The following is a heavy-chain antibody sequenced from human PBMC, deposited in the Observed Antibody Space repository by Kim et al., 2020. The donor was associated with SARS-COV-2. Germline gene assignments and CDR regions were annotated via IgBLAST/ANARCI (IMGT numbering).Heavy chain of an antibody. Sequence: GNGNTIYSKNFQGRVPFTTDTSANTAYMELSFLRSEDSAVYYCLGGFYFDYWGQGTLVTVSS. V-gene: IGHV1-3*01. J-gene: IGHJ4*02. D-gene: IGHD3-16*01. CDR2: GNGNT. CDR3: LGGFYFDY.